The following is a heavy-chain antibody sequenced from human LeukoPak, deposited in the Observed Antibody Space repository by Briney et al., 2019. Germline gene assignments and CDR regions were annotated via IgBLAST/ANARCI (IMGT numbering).Heavy chain of an antibody. CDR1: GGSFSGYY. CDR2: INHSGST. D-gene: IGHD3-10*01. J-gene: IGHJ5*02. V-gene: IGHV4-34*01. Sequence: SETLSLTCAVYGGSFSGYYWSWIRQPPGKGPEWIGEINHSGSTNYNPSLKSRVTISVDTSKNQFSLKLSSVTAADTAVYYCARLYYYYGSGSLPNWFDPWGQGTLVTVSS. CDR3: ARLYYYYGSGSLPNWFDP.